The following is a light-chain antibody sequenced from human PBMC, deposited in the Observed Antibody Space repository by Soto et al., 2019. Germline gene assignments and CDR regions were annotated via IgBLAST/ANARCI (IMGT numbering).Light chain of an antibody. J-gene: IGLJ1*01. CDR1: SSDVGNYKY. Sequence: QSALTQPASVSGSPGQSITISCTGTSSDVGNYKYVSWYQQHPGKAPKLMIYEVSNRPSGVSNRFSGSKSGNTASLTISGLQAEDETDYYCSSYAGTNNLLYVFGTGTKLTVL. CDR3: SSYAGTNNLLYV. CDR2: EVS. V-gene: IGLV2-14*01.